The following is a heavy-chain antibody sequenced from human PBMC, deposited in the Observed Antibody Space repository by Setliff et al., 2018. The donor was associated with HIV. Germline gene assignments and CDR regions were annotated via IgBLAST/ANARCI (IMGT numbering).Heavy chain of an antibody. CDR2: IYYSGST. J-gene: IGHJ4*02. CDR1: GGSIRSHY. V-gene: IGHV4-59*11. Sequence: PSETLSLTCTVSGGSIRSHYWSWIRQPPGKGLQWIGNIYYSGSTSYNPSLKSRVSISVDTSKNQFSLKLYSVTAADTAVYYCARFPSSTSFYYFDYWGQGTLVTVSS. CDR3: ARFPSSTSFYYFDY. D-gene: IGHD2-2*01.